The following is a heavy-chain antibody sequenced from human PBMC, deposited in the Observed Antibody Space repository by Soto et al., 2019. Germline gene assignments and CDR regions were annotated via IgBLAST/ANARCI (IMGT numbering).Heavy chain of an antibody. Sequence: ASVKVSGEAAGYSVKTYGVAGVRQAPGQGLEWMGWISGYNGNFMYAEKVEERVNMTTDTSTNPPYMELRSLRSDDTAISYCAREVDIVPTPGGDYWGQRPLVTVSS. V-gene: IGHV1-18*04. D-gene: IGHD5-12*01. CDR3: AREVDIVPTPGGDY. CDR2: ISGYNGNF. J-gene: IGHJ4*02. CDR1: GYSVKTYG.